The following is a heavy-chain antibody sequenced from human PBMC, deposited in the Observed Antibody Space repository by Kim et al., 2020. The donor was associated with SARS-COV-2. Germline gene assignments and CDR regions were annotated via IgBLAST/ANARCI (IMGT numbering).Heavy chain of an antibody. CDR2: IYHSGST. D-gene: IGHD3-3*01. J-gene: IGHJ6*03. Sequence: SETLSLTCAVSGGSISSGGYSWSWIRQPPGKGLEWIGYIYHSGSTYSNPSLKSRVTISVDRSNNQFSLKLSSVTAADTAVYYCARGRHWGVVIPYYYMDVWGKGTTVTVSS. CDR3: ARGRHWGVVIPYYYMDV. V-gene: IGHV4-30-2*01. CDR1: GGSISSGGYS.